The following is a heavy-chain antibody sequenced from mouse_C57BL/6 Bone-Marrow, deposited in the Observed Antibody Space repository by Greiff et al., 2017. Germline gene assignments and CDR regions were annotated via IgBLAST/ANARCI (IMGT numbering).Heavy chain of an antibody. CDR2: ISSGGRYT. Sequence: EVMLLESGGDLVKPGASVKLSCAASGFTFSSYGMPWVRQTPDKRLEWIATISSGGRYTSYPDSVKGRATISGDDAKTTLYLQMSSLKSEDTGMYYCTSHTLWSDGEFAYWGQGTLLTVSS. CDR3: TSHTLWSDGEFAY. V-gene: IGHV5-6*01. D-gene: IGHD1-1*02. CDR1: GFTFSSYG. J-gene: IGHJ3*01.